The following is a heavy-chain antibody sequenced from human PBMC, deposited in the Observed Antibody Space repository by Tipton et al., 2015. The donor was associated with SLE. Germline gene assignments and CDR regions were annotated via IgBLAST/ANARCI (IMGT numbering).Heavy chain of an antibody. J-gene: IGHJ4*02. CDR3: ARDLDGGNSGPFFDF. D-gene: IGHD4-23*01. CDR1: GGSFSGYY. CDR2: INHSGST. V-gene: IGHV4-34*01. Sequence: TLSLTCAVYGGSFSGYYWSWIRQPPGKGLEWIGEINHSGSTNYNPSLKSRITISVDTSKNQFSLKLGSVTAADTAVYYCARDLDGGNSGPFFDFWGQGTLVTVSS.